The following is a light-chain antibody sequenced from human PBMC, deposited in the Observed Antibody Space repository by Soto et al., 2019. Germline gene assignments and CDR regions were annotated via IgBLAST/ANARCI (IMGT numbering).Light chain of an antibody. J-gene: IGKJ1*01. CDR1: QNINSW. Sequence: DIQMTQSPSSVSASVGDRVTITCRASQNINSWLGWYQQRPGRAPKLLIYAASSLQGGVPSRFSGSGSGTDFSLTISCLQPEDLGTYYCQQASSSPWTFGQGTRVEIK. V-gene: IGKV1-12*01. CDR3: QQASSSPWT. CDR2: AAS.